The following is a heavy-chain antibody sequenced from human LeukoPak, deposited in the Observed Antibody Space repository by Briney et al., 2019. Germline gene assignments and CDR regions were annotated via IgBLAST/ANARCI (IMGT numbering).Heavy chain of an antibody. V-gene: IGHV4-59*01. Sequence: SETLSLTCKVSGGSINNYYWSWIRQPPGKGLEWIGYIYYSGSTNYNPSLKGRVTISVDTSKNQFSLKLSSVTAADTAVYYCAKYAYCGGDCQDGFAFDIWGQGTMVTVSS. CDR1: GGSINNYY. CDR3: AKYAYCGGDCQDGFAFDI. J-gene: IGHJ3*02. CDR2: IYYSGST. D-gene: IGHD2-21*02.